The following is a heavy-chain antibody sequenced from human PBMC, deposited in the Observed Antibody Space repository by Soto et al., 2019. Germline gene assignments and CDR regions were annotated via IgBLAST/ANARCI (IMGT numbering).Heavy chain of an antibody. CDR3: AKDRSSDYGDYPPFDY. CDR2: ISGSGGST. J-gene: IGHJ4*02. CDR1: GFTFSSYA. V-gene: IGHV3-23*01. D-gene: IGHD4-17*01. Sequence: PGGSLRLSCAASGFTFSSYAMSWVRQAPGKGLEWVSAISGSGGSTYYADSVKGRFTISRDNSKNTLYLQMNSLRAEDTAVYYCAKDRSSDYGDYPPFDYWGQGTLVTVSS.